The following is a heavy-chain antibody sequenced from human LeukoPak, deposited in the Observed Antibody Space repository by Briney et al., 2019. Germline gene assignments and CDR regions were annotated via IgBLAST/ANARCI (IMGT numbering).Heavy chain of an antibody. J-gene: IGHJ6*02. V-gene: IGHV4-59*01. CDR2: IYYSGST. CDR3: ARVDGDQYYYYYYGMDV. Sequence: PSETLSLTCTVSGGSISSYYWSWIRQPPGKGLEWIGYIYYSGSTNYNPSLKSRVTISVDTSKNQFSLKLSSVTAADTAVYYCARVDGDQYYYYYYGMDVWGQGTLVTVSS. CDR1: GGSISSYY. D-gene: IGHD4-17*01.